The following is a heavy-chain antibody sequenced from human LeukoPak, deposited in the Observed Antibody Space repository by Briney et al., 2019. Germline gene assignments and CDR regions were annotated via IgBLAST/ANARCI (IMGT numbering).Heavy chain of an antibody. J-gene: IGHJ4*02. CDR1: GFTFSSYG. V-gene: IGHV3-30*02. D-gene: IGHD3-9*01. CDR2: IRYDGSNK. Sequence: GGSLRLSCAASGFTFSSYGMHWVRQAPGKGLEWVAFIRYDGSNKYYADSVKGRFTISRDNSKNTLYLQMNSLRAEDTAVYYCAKDDILTGYYRSFDYWGQGTLVTVSS. CDR3: AKDDILTGYYRSFDY.